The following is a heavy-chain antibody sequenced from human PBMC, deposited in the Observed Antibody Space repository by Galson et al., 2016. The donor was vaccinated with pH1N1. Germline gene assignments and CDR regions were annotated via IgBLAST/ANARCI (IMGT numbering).Heavy chain of an antibody. CDR3: ARNLFFYDGSGRDYLDQ. D-gene: IGHD3-22*01. CDR2: MSSDGITV. J-gene: IGHJ4*02. CDR1: GFSLGSYW. Sequence: SLRLSCAGSGFSLGSYWMHWVRQAPGRGLVWVARMSSDGITVNYADSVKGRFTISRDSAKNTLFLQLTSLRADDTAVYYCARNLFFYDGSGRDYLDQWGQGTLVAVSS. V-gene: IGHV3-74*01.